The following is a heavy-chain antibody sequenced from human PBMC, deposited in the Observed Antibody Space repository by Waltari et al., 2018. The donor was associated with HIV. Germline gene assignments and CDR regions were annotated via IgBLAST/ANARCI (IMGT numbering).Heavy chain of an antibody. Sequence: EVQLVESGGGLVQPGGSLRLSCAASGFAFSSCWMHWVRQAPGKGLVLVSRINSDGSSTSYADSVKGRFTISRDNAKNTLYLQINSLRAEDTAVYYCARLGYVWGSYRSPRAFDIWGQGTMVTVSS. V-gene: IGHV3-74*01. J-gene: IGHJ3*02. CDR3: ARLGYVWGSYRSPRAFDI. D-gene: IGHD3-16*02. CDR2: INSDGSST. CDR1: GFAFSSCW.